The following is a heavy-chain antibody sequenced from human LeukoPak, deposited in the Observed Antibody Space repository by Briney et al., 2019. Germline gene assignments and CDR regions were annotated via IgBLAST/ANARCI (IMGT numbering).Heavy chain of an antibody. D-gene: IGHD1-26*01. Sequence: GGSLRLSCAASGFTFSSYGMHWVRQAPGKGLEWVAVISYDGSNKYYADSVKGRFTISRDNSKNTLYLQMNSLRAEDTAVYCCAKSVGATSLAIDYWGQGTLVTVSS. V-gene: IGHV3-30*18. CDR1: GFTFSSYG. CDR2: ISYDGSNK. CDR3: AKSVGATSLAIDY. J-gene: IGHJ4*02.